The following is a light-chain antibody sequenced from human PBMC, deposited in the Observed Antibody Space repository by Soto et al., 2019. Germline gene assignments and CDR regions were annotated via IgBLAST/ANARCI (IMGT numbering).Light chain of an antibody. Sequence: EIVMTQSPASLSVSPGDGATLSCRASQTIASNLAWYQQKPGQGPRLLIHGASTRAAGVPARFSGSWSGTDFALTSSSLQSEDFAVYDCQQYHNWPPQYTFGQGTKLQIK. CDR1: QTIASN. CDR3: QQYHNWPPQYT. J-gene: IGKJ2*01. V-gene: IGKV3-15*01. CDR2: GAS.